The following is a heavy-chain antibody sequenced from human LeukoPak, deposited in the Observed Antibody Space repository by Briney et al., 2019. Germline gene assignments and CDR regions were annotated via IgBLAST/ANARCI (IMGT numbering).Heavy chain of an antibody. CDR3: AREGRIVVVPAAINYYYYGMDV. CDR1: GYTFTGYY. Sequence: ASVKVSCKASGYTFTGYYMHWVRQAPGQGLEWMGWINPNSGGTNYARKFQGRVTMTRDTSISTAYMELSRLRSDDTAVYYCAREGRIVVVPAAINYYYYGMDVWGQGTTVTVSS. J-gene: IGHJ6*02. D-gene: IGHD2-2*01. V-gene: IGHV1-2*02. CDR2: INPNSGGT.